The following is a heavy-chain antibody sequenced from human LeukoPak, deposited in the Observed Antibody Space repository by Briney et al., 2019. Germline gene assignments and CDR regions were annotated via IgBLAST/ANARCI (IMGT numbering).Heavy chain of an antibody. V-gene: IGHV3-30*04. CDR1: GFTFSSYA. CDR3: ARDWDEPYGSGEISFDY. D-gene: IGHD3-10*01. CDR2: ISYDGSNK. J-gene: IGHJ4*02. Sequence: GGSLRLSCAASGFTFSSYAMHWVRQAPGKGLEWVAVISYDGSNKYYADSVKGRFTNSRDNSRNTLYLQMNSLRAEDTAVYYCARDWDEPYGSGEISFDYWGQGTLVTASS.